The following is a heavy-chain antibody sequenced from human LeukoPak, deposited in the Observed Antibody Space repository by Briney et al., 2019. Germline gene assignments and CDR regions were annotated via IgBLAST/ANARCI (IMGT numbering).Heavy chain of an antibody. CDR3: ARDSPRYSSGWYYYYYGMDV. CDR1: GGSFSGYH. Sequence: SETLSLTCAVYGGSFSGYHWSWIRQPPGKGLEWIGEINHSGSTNYNPSLKSRVTISVDTSKNQFSLKLSSVTAADTAVYYCARDSPRYSSGWYYYYYGMDVWGQGTTVTVSS. V-gene: IGHV4-34*01. D-gene: IGHD6-19*01. CDR2: INHSGST. J-gene: IGHJ6*02.